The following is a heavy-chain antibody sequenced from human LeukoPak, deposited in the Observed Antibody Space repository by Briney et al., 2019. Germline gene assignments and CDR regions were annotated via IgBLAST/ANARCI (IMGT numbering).Heavy chain of an antibody. CDR3: AKDFAKNPHIVVVPAAIGGAFDY. CDR1: GFTFTSYA. CDR2: ISGSGGAT. V-gene: IGHV3-23*01. Sequence: PGGSLRLSCAASGFTFTSYAMSWVRQAPGKGLEWVSSISGSGGATYYADSVKGRFTISRDNSKNTLFLQMNSLRAEDTAVYYCAKDFAKNPHIVVVPAAIGGAFDYWGQGTLVTVSS. J-gene: IGHJ4*02. D-gene: IGHD2-2*01.